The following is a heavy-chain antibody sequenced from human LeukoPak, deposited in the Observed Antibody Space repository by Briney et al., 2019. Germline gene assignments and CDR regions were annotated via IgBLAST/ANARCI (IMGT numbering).Heavy chain of an antibody. CDR2: IRFDGTTE. CDR1: GFTLTDYN. J-gene: IGHJ4*02. V-gene: IGHV3-30*02. CDR3: ARGGGSFGC. Sequence: GGSLGLSCGASGFTLTDYNMHWVRQAPGKGLEYVAFIRFDGTTEYYTDSVKGRFTMSRDKSKNTLYLQMNSLRAEDTAVYYCARGGGSFGCWGQGSLVAVSS. D-gene: IGHD2-15*01.